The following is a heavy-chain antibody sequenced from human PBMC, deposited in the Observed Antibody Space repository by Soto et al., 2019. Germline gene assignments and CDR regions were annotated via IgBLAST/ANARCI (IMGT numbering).Heavy chain of an antibody. CDR3: ARDRNPDYDYVWGSYRVDAFDI. J-gene: IGHJ3*02. CDR1: GGTFSSYA. CDR2: IIAIFGTA. Sequence: QVQLVQSGAEVKKPGSSVKVSCKASGGTFSSYAISWVRQAPGQGLEWMGGIIAIFGTANYAQKFQGRVTITADESTSTAYMELSSLRSEDTAVYYCARDRNPDYDYVWGSYRVDAFDIWGQGTMVTVSS. D-gene: IGHD3-16*02. V-gene: IGHV1-69*01.